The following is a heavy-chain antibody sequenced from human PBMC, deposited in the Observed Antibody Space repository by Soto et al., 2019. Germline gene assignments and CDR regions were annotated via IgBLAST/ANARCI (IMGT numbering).Heavy chain of an antibody. Sequence: QVQLVESGGGVVQPGKSLRLSCAASGFAFSSFGMHWVRQAPGKGLEWVAVISYDGRNKYYADSVKGRFTISRDNSKNTLYVQMNSLRPEDTALYYCAKDSLVSGGNCIDYWGQGTLVTVSS. J-gene: IGHJ4*02. CDR2: ISYDGRNK. D-gene: IGHD2-15*01. V-gene: IGHV3-30*18. CDR1: GFAFSSFG. CDR3: AKDSLVSGGNCIDY.